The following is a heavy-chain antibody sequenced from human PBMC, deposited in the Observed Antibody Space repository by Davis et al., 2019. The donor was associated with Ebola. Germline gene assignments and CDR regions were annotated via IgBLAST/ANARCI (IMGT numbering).Heavy chain of an antibody. CDR2: INHSGST. Sequence: PSETLSLTCTVSGGSISSYYWSWIRQPPGKGLEWIGEINHSGSTNYNPSLKSRVTISVDTSKNQFSLKLSSVTAADTAVYYCARAQLGEKWYPVGYFDYWGQGTLVTVSS. CDR1: GGSISSYY. CDR3: ARAQLGEKWYPVGYFDY. V-gene: IGHV4-34*01. J-gene: IGHJ4*02. D-gene: IGHD2-2*01.